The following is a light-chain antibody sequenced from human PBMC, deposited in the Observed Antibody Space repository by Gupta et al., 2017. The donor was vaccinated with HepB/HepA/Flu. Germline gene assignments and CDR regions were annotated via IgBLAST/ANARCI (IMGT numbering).Light chain of an antibody. J-gene: IGLJ3*02. CDR1: SSNIGSNF. CDR2: NDN. Sequence: QSVLTQQPSASGTPGQRVTISCSGSSSNIGSNFVNWYQQLPGTAPKLLIYNDNQRPSGFPDRFSGSKSGTSASLAISELQSEDEADYYCSAWDDSLNGRVFGGGTKLTVL. V-gene: IGLV1-44*01. CDR3: SAWDDSLNGRV.